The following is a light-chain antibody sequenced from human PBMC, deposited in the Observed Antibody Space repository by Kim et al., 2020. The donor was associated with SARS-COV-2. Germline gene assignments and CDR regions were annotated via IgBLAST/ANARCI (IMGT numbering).Light chain of an antibody. CDR1: QNVGKNF. CDR3: QQFGGSPPYT. V-gene: IGKV3-20*01. CDR2: GAS. J-gene: IGKJ2*01. Sequence: SPGERATLSCKASQNVGKNFLAWYQQKPGQAPRLLIYGASNRDTGIPDRFSGTGSGTDFILTISRLEPEDFAVYFCQQFGGSPPYTFGQGTKLQI.